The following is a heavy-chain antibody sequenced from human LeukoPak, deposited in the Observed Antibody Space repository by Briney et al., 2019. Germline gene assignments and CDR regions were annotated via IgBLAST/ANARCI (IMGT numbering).Heavy chain of an antibody. D-gene: IGHD4/OR15-4a*01. V-gene: IGHV4-39*07. CDR2: IYYYGST. J-gene: IGHJ6*02. CDR1: GGSISSDGYY. CDR3: ARVDYGAGLNYYYGMDV. Sequence: PSETLSLTCTVSGGSISSDGYYWGWIRQPPGKGLEWIGSIYYYGSTQYSPSLRGRVTISLDTSKNQFSLKLSFVTAADTAVYFCARVDYGAGLNYYYGMDVWGQGTTVTVSS.